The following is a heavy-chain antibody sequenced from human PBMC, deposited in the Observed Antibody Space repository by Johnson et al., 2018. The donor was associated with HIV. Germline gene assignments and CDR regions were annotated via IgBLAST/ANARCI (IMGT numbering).Heavy chain of an antibody. CDR1: GFTFSSYG. CDR3: ANFYTDNTLGLFGAFDI. CDR2: IRYDGSNK. Sequence: QVQLVESGGGVVQPGGSLRLSCAASGFTFSSYGMHWVRQAPGKGLEWVAFIRYDGSNKYYADSVKGRFTISRDNSKNTLYLQRNSLRAEDTAVYYCANFYTDNTLGLFGAFDIWGQGTMVTVSS. J-gene: IGHJ3*02. D-gene: IGHD1-1*01. V-gene: IGHV3-30*02.